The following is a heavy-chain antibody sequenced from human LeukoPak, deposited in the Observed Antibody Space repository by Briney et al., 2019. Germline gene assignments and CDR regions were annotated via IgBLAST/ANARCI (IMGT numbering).Heavy chain of an antibody. V-gene: IGHV4-34*01. CDR2: INHSGST. Sequence: SETLSLTCAVYGGSFSGYYWSWIRQPPGKGLEWIGEINHSGSTNYNPSLKSRVTISVDTSKNQFSLKLSSVTAADTAVYYCARGRAWIRYFDWLPLNDAFDIWGQGTMVTVSS. CDR1: GGSFSGYY. CDR3: ARGRAWIRYFDWLPLNDAFDI. D-gene: IGHD3-9*01. J-gene: IGHJ3*02.